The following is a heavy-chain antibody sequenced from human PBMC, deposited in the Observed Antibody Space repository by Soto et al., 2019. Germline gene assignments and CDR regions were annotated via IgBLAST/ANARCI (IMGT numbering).Heavy chain of an antibody. CDR1: GGSISSGGYY. CDR2: IYYSGST. Sequence: SETLSLTCTVSGGSISSGGYYWSWIRQHPGKGLEWIGYIYYSGSTYYNPSLKSRVTISVDTSKNQFSLKLTSVTAADTAMYYCARLPSYFPNGFDHWGQGTLVTVSS. V-gene: IGHV4-31*03. D-gene: IGHD2-21*01. J-gene: IGHJ4*02. CDR3: ARLPSYFPNGFDH.